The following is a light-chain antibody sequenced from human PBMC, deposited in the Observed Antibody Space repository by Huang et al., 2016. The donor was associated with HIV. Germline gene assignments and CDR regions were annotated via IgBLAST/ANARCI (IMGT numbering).Light chain of an antibody. CDR1: ENISSY. V-gene: IGKV1-39*01. CDR2: ATS. Sequence: DIQMTQSPSSLSAFVGDRVTITWRASENISSYLNWYQQKPGKAPRLLMYATSNLQTGVPARFSGSGSGTYFTLTISSLQPEDFATYYCQQTYDTLPWTFGQGTNVEI. J-gene: IGKJ1*01. CDR3: QQTYDTLPWT.